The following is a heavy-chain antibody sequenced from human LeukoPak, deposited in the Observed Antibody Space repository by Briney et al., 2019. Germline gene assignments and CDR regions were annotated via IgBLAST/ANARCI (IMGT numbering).Heavy chain of an antibody. CDR3: ARVPRYYYDSSGYAQDDY. CDR2: ISAYNGNT. V-gene: IGHV1-18*01. CDR1: GYTFTSYG. D-gene: IGHD3-22*01. Sequence: ASVKVSCKASGYTFTSYGISWVRQAPGQGPEWMGWISAYNGNTNYAQKLQGRVTMTTDTSTSTAYMELRSLRSDDTAVYYCARVPRYYYDSSGYAQDDYWGQGTLVTVSS. J-gene: IGHJ4*02.